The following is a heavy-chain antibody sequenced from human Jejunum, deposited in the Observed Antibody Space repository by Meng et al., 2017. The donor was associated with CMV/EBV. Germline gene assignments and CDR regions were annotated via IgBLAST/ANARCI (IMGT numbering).Heavy chain of an antibody. J-gene: IGHJ5*02. CDR2: ISAYNGNT. Sequence: QVPRVQSGAGGKKPGASVKVSCKASGYTFTSYGISWVRQAPGQGLEWMGWISAYNGNTNYAQKLQGRVTMTTDTSTSTAYMELRSLRSDDTAVYYCAASSSSWYQNWFDPWGQGTLVTVSS. V-gene: IGHV1-18*01. CDR3: AASSSSWYQNWFDP. D-gene: IGHD6-13*01. CDR1: GYTFTSYG.